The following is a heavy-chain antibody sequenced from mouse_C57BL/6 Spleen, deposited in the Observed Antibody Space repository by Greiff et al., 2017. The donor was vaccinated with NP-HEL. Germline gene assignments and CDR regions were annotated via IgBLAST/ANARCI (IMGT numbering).Heavy chain of an antibody. J-gene: IGHJ4*01. V-gene: IGHV5-4*01. Sequence: EVMLVESGGGLVKPGGSLKLSCAASGFTFSSYAMSWVRQTPEKRLEWVATISDGGSYTYYPDNVKGRFTISRDNAKNNLYLQMSHLKSEDTAMYYCARDPTVVEAMDYWGQGTSVTVSS. CDR1: GFTFSSYA. CDR3: ARDPTVVEAMDY. D-gene: IGHD1-1*01. CDR2: ISDGGSYT.